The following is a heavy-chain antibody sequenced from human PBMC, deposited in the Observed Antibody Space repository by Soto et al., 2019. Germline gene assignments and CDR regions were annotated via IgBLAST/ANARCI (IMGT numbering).Heavy chain of an antibody. CDR1: GFTFSSYS. D-gene: IGHD6-19*01. Sequence: EVQLVESGGGLVKPGGSLRLSCAASGFTFSSYSMNWVRQAPGKGLEWVSSITSSSGYIYYADSVKGRFTISRDNAKNSLYLQMNSLRAEDTAVYYCASDPFASGWSDYWGQGTLVTVSS. J-gene: IGHJ4*02. CDR2: ITSSSGYI. CDR3: ASDPFASGWSDY. V-gene: IGHV3-21*01.